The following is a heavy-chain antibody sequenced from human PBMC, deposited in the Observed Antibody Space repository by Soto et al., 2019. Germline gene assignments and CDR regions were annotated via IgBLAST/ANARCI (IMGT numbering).Heavy chain of an antibody. CDR3: ARDPSPRSYYYYGMDV. Sequence: QVQLVESGGGVVQPGRSLRLSCAASGFTFSSYGMHGVRQAPGKGLEWVAVIWYDGSNKYYADSVKGRFTISRDNSKNTLYPQMNTLRAADTAVYYCARDPSPRSYYYYGMDVWGQGTTVTVSS. J-gene: IGHJ6*02. CDR1: GFTFSSYG. CDR2: IWYDGSNK. V-gene: IGHV3-33*01.